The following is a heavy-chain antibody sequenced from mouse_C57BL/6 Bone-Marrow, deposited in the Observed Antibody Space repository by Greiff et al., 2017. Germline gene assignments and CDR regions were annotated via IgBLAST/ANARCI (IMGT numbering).Heavy chain of an antibody. CDR3: ASSLRRGAWFAY. CDR2: IWSGGST. CDR1: GFSLTSYG. V-gene: IGHV2-2*01. J-gene: IGHJ3*01. Sequence: QVQLQQSGPGLVQPSQSLSITCTVSGFSLTSYGVHWVRQSPGKGLEWLGVIWSGGSTDYNAAFISRLSISKDNSKSQVFVKMNSLQADDTAIYYCASSLRRGAWFAYWGQGTLVTVSA. D-gene: IGHD1-2*01.